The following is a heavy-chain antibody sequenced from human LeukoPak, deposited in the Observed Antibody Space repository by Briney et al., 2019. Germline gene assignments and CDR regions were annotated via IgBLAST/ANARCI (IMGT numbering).Heavy chain of an antibody. CDR3: AKPYSGTILTGWFDP. D-gene: IGHD3-9*01. V-gene: IGHV3-23*01. J-gene: IGHJ5*02. CDR2: ISGSGGST. CDR1: GFTFSSYA. Sequence: PGGSLRLSCAASGFTFSSYAMTWVRQVPGKGLEWVSIISGSGGSTSYADSVKGRFTISRDNSKNTLYLQMNSLRAEDTALYYCAKPYSGTILTGWFDPWGQGTLVTVSS.